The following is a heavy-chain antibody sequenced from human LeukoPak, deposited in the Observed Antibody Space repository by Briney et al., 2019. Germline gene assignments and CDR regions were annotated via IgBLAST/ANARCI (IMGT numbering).Heavy chain of an antibody. Sequence: PSETLSLACTVSGGSISSDNYYWGWIRQPPGKGLEWIGYIYYSGSTYYNPSLKSRVTISVDTSKNQFSLKLSSVTAADTAVYYCAREGGEGSGGSVNYWGQGTLVTVSS. CDR3: AREGGEGSGGSVNY. D-gene: IGHD3-10*01. J-gene: IGHJ4*02. V-gene: IGHV4-30-4*08. CDR1: GGSISSDNYY. CDR2: IYYSGST.